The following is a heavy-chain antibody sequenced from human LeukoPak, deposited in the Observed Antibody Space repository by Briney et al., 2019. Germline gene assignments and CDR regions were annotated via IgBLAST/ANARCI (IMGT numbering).Heavy chain of an antibody. CDR3: ARQTMGYYDQLAGGGFDP. Sequence: GESLKISCKGSGYSFTSYWIGWVRQMPGKGLEWMGIIYPGDSDTRYSPSFQGQVTISADKSISTAYLQWSSLKASDTAMYYCARQTMGYYDQLAGGGFDPWGQGTLVTVSS. J-gene: IGHJ5*02. D-gene: IGHD3-22*01. CDR1: GYSFTSYW. CDR2: IYPGDSDT. V-gene: IGHV5-51*01.